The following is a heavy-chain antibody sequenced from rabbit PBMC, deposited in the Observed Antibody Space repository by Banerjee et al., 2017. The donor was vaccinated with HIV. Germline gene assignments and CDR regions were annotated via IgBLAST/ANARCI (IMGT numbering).Heavy chain of an antibody. J-gene: IGHJ4*01. V-gene: IGHV1S45*01. D-gene: IGHD8-1*01. Sequence: QQQLEESGGGLVKPGGTLTLTCKASGIDFSSYYYMCWVRQAPGKGLELIACIYAGSSGAPDYATWVNGRFTISKTSSTTVTLQMTSLTAADTATYFCARAGYVGSGYPFNLWGPGTLVTVS. CDR1: GIDFSSYYY. CDR2: IYAGSSGAP. CDR3: ARAGYVGSGYPFNL.